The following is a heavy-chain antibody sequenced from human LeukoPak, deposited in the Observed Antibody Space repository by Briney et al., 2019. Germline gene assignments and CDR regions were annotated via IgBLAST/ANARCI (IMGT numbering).Heavy chain of an antibody. J-gene: IGHJ4*02. V-gene: IGHV3-74*01. Sequence: GGSLRLSCAASGFTFSSYGMHWVRQAPGKGLVWVSRTNSDGSATTYADSVKGRFTISRDNAKNTLYLQMNSLRAEDTAVYYCARSSSGDFDYWGQGTLVTVSS. CDR3: ARSSSGDFDY. D-gene: IGHD3-22*01. CDR2: TNSDGSAT. CDR1: GFTFSSYG.